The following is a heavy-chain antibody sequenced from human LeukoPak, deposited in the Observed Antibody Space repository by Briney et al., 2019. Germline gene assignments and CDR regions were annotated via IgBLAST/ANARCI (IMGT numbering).Heavy chain of an antibody. V-gene: IGHV3-7*05. CDR3: ATGGYTYTH. CDR1: GFTFSSYW. J-gene: IGHJ4*02. D-gene: IGHD5-18*01. CDR2: IKQDGSEE. Sequence: GGSLRLSCAASGFTFSSYWMSWVRQAPGKGLEWVANIKQDGSEEYYVDSVKGRFTISRDNAKNSLYLQMNSLRAEDTAVYFCATGGYTYTHWGQGTLVTVSS.